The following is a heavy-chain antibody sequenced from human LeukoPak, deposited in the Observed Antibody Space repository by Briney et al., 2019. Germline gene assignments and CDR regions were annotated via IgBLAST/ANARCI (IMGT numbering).Heavy chain of an antibody. CDR3: AREGSSSWYGAFDI. J-gene: IGHJ3*02. V-gene: IGHV3-33*01. D-gene: IGHD6-13*01. Sequence: PGRSLRLSCAASGVTFSSYGMHWVRQAPGKGLEWVAVIWYDGSNKYYADSVKGRFTISRDNSKNTLYLQMNSLRAEDTAVYYCAREGSSSWYGAFDIWGQGTMVTVSS. CDR1: GVTFSSYG. CDR2: IWYDGSNK.